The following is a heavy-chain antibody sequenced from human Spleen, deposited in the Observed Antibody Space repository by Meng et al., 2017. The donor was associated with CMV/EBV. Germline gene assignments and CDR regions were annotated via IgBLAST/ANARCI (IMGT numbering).Heavy chain of an antibody. CDR1: GGFFSGYY. D-gene: IGHD3-3*01. V-gene: IGHV4-34*01. CDR2: INHSGNT. Sequence: LPCAVCGGFFSGYYWSWIRQPPGKALEWIGEINHSGNTNYTPSLESRVTISADMSRNQFSLKLNSVTAADTAVYYCARTVEWSHFDYWGQGTLVTVSS. CDR3: ARTVEWSHFDY. J-gene: IGHJ4*02.